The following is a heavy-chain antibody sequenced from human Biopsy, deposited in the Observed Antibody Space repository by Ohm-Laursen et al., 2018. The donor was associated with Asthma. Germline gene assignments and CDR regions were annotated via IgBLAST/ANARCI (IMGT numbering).Heavy chain of an antibody. V-gene: IGHV1-69*13. CDR2: LIPVLGTA. CDR1: GGMFGNYA. J-gene: IGHJ6*02. Sequence: ASVKVSCKASGGMFGNYAISWVRQAPRQGLEWMGGLIPVLGTADYAPMFEGRVTITADESTSTAYLELTSLRLEDTAVYYCARGYSGTDRIVYYYSGMEVWGQGTTVTVSS. D-gene: IGHD5-12*01. CDR3: ARGYSGTDRIVYYYSGMEV.